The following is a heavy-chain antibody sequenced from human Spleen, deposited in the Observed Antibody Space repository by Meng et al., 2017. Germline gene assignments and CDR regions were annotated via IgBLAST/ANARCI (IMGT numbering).Heavy chain of an antibody. CDR2: IYHSGTT. J-gene: IGHJ4*02. D-gene: IGHD3-16*02. CDR3: AREPTVITSGGVIVLPFDS. CDR1: GGSINSEHW. Sequence: QAEGWGPGWGKPSGTLSLTCAVSGGSINSEHWWSWVRKPQGKGLEWIGEIYHSGTTNYNPSLKSRVSMSVDKSKNQFSLKLSSVTAADTAVYYCAREPTVITSGGVIVLPFDSWGQGTLVTVSS. V-gene: IGHV4-4*02.